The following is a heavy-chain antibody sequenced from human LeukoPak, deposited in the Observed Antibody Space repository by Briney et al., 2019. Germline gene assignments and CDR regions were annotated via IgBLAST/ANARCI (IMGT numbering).Heavy chain of an antibody. D-gene: IGHD3-10*01. J-gene: IGHJ4*02. CDR3: AKDIGSYYDY. CDR1: GFIFSNYA. Sequence: GSLRISCAASGFIFSNYAMQWVRQAPGKGLEWVTFIQYDGSKKYYADSVKGRFTISRDNSKNTLYLEMNSLRAEDTAVYYCAKDIGSYYDYWGQGILVTVSS. CDR2: IQYDGSKK. V-gene: IGHV3-30*02.